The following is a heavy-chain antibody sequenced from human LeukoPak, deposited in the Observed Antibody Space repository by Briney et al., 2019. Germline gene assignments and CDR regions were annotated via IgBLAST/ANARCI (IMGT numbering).Heavy chain of an antibody. CDR3: ARSNGWLDY. Sequence: GASLRLSCAASEFTFNSYEMNWVRQAPGNGLEWVSYISSSGSPIYYADSVKGRFNISRDNAKNSLYLQMNSLRAEDTAVYYCARSNGWLDYWGQGTLVTVSS. CDR2: ISSSGSPI. J-gene: IGHJ4*02. D-gene: IGHD2-15*01. CDR1: EFTFNSYE. V-gene: IGHV3-48*03.